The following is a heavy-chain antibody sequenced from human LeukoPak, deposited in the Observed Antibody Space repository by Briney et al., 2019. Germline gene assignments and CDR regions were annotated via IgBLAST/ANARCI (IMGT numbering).Heavy chain of an antibody. J-gene: IGHJ3*02. D-gene: IGHD3-3*01. CDR3: ARDEGRFLEWLGAFDI. CDR2: INPNSGGT. Sequence: VASVKVPCKASGYTFTGYYMHWVRQAPGQGLEWMGWINPNSGGTNYAQKFQGRVTMTRDTSISTAYMELSRLRSDDTAVYYCARDEGRFLEWLGAFDIWGQGTMVTVSS. CDR1: GYTFTGYY. V-gene: IGHV1-2*02.